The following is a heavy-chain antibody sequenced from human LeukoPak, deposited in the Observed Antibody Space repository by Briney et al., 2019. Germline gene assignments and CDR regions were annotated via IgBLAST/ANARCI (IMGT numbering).Heavy chain of an antibody. CDR3: AHRRRSMLPDY. CDR1: GFSLSTSGVG. Sequence: SGPTLVKPTQTLTLTCTFSGFSLSTSGVGVGWIRQPPGKALEWLALIYWNDDKRYSPSLKSRLTITKDTSRNQVVLTMTNMDPVDTATYYCAHRRRSMLPDYWGQGTLVTVSS. V-gene: IGHV2-5*01. CDR2: IYWNDDK. J-gene: IGHJ4*02. D-gene: IGHD2-8*01.